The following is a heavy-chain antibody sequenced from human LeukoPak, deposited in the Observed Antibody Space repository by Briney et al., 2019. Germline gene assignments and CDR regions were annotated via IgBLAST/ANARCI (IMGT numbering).Heavy chain of an antibody. CDR3: TTWKGVTMVRGVIKWGAFDI. Sequence: GGSLRLSCAASGFTFSNAWMSWVRQAPGKGLEWVGRIKSKTDGGTTDYAAPVKGRFTISRDDSKNTLYLQMNSLKTEDTAVYYCTTWKGVTMVRGVIKWGAFDIWGQGTMVTVSS. CDR2: IKSKTDGGTT. V-gene: IGHV3-15*01. D-gene: IGHD3-10*01. J-gene: IGHJ3*02. CDR1: GFTFSNAW.